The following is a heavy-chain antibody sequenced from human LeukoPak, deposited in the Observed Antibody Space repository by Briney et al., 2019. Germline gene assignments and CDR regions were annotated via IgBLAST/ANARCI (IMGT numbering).Heavy chain of an antibody. D-gene: IGHD6-6*01. CDR1: GYTFTSYG. J-gene: IGHJ6*02. CDR3: ARVEQLVPPFGYYYGMDV. CDR2: ISAYNGNT. Sequence: GASVKVSCKASGYTFTSYGISWVRQAPGQGLEWMGWISAYNGNTNYAQKIQGRVTMTTDTSTSTAYMELRSLRSDDTAVYYCARVEQLVPPFGYYYGMDVWGQGTTVTVSS. V-gene: IGHV1-18*01.